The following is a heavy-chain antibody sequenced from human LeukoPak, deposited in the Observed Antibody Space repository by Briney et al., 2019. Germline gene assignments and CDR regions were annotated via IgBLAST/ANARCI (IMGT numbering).Heavy chain of an antibody. Sequence: SQTLSLTYAISGDSVSSKSAAWNRIRQSPSRGLEWLGRTYYRSKWYHEYAVSVKSRITINPDTSKNQFSLQLNSVTPEDTAIYYCAILRTASSFDFWGPGTLVTVSS. CDR1: GDSVSSKSAA. V-gene: IGHV6-1*01. J-gene: IGHJ4*02. D-gene: IGHD1-1*01. CDR3: AILRTASSFDF. CDR2: TYYRSKWYH.